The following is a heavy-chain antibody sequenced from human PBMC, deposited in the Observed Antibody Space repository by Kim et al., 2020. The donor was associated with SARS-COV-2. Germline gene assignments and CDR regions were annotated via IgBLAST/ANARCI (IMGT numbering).Heavy chain of an antibody. CDR2: ISTDGYDK. CDR3: TKRDSGNSWNPDNL. V-gene: IGHV3-23*01. D-gene: IGHD3-3*01. Sequence: GGSLRLSCAASGVTLGNHAMSWVRQAPGKGPEWVSAISTDGYDKFYADSVKGRFTISRDNSKNTLSVQMNSLRAEDTAIYYCTKRDSGNSWNPDNLWGQGIPVTVSS. CDR1: GVTLGNHA. J-gene: IGHJ5*02.